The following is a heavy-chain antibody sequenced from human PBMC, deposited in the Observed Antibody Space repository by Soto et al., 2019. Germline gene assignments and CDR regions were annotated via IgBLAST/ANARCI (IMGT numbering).Heavy chain of an antibody. CDR3: ARDIRSAGPSANDAFDV. V-gene: IGHV1-3*01. J-gene: IGHJ3*01. CDR1: GFSFSDNL. D-gene: IGHD3-3*01. Sequence: QVQLVQSGAEVRKPGASVNISCRASGFSFSDNLIHWVRQAPGPSLEWMGWINPDNGNPRYSQTFHGRVTISRHSSARMAYVEVSDLTSEDTAGYDGARDIRSAGPSANDAFDVWGQGTRVTVSS. CDR2: INPDNGNP.